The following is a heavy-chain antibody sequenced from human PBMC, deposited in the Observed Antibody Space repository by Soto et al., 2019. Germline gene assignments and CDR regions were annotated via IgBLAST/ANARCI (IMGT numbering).Heavy chain of an antibody. CDR2: ISYDGSNK. Sequence: GGSLRLSCAASGFTFSSYGMHWVRQAPGKGLEWVAVISYDGSNKYYADSVKGRFTISRDNSKNTLYLQMNSLRAEDTAVYYCAKALYGDQRVPYYYYGMDVWGQGTTVTVSS. V-gene: IGHV3-30*18. D-gene: IGHD4-17*01. CDR1: GFTFSSYG. J-gene: IGHJ6*02. CDR3: AKALYGDQRVPYYYYGMDV.